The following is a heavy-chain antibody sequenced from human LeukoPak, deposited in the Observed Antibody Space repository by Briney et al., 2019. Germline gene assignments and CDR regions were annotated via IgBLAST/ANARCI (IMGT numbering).Heavy chain of an antibody. D-gene: IGHD2/OR15-2a*01. CDR3: AKGDSTFSEFDY. CDR2: IPYDGSNK. Sequence: PGRSLRLSCAASGFTFSSYGMHWVRQAPGKGLEWVAVIPYDGSNKYYADSVKGRFTISRDNSKNTLYLQMNSLRAEDTAVYYCAKGDSTFSEFDYWGQGTLVTVSS. V-gene: IGHV3-30*18. CDR1: GFTFSSYG. J-gene: IGHJ4*02.